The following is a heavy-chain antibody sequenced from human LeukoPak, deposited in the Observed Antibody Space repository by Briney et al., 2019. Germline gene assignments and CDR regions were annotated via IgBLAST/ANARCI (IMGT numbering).Heavy chain of an antibody. Sequence: GGSLRLSCAASGFTVSTYSVTWVRRAPGKGLEWVSVIYSGGNTNYADSVKGRFTISRDNSKNTLYLQMNSLRAEDTAVYYCARNETWGQGTLVTVSS. J-gene: IGHJ4*02. CDR3: ARNET. CDR1: GFTVSTYS. CDR2: IYSGGNT. V-gene: IGHV3-66*01.